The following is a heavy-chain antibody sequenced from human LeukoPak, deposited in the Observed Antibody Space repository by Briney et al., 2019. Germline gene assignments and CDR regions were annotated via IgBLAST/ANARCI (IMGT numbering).Heavy chain of an antibody. D-gene: IGHD4-17*01. V-gene: IGHV1-69*13. CDR1: GGTFSSYA. CDR3: ARDGNGDPTGKSNWFDP. Sequence: GASVKVSCKASGGTFSSYAISWVRQAPGQGLEWMGGIIPIFGTANYAQKFQGRVTITADESTSTAYMELSSLRSEDTAVYYCARDGNGDPTGKSNWFDPWGQGTLVTVSS. J-gene: IGHJ5*02. CDR2: IIPIFGTA.